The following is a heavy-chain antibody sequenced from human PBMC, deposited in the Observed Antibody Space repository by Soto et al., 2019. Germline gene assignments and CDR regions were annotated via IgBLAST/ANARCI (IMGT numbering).Heavy chain of an antibody. Sequence: ASVKVSCKASGGTFSSYAISWVRQAPGQGLEWMGGIIPIFGTANYAQKFQGRVTITADESTSTAYMELSSLRSEDTAVYYCARVVGALGYYYGMDVWGQGTTVTVSS. CDR2: IIPIFGTA. D-gene: IGHD2-15*01. CDR3: ARVVGALGYYYGMDV. V-gene: IGHV1-69*13. J-gene: IGHJ6*02. CDR1: GGTFSSYA.